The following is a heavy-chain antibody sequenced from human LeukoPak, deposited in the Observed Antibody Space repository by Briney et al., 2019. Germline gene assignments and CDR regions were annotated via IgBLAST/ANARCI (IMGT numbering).Heavy chain of an antibody. D-gene: IGHD1-14*01. Sequence: GRSLRLSCAASGFTFTIYAIHCVRQAPGKGLEWVAVTDGSNTFYADSVKGRFSLSSDNSKNTLYLQMNSLRAEDTAVYYCAKDLIAGPPDYFDYWGQGTLVTVSS. CDR3: AKDLIAGPPDYFDY. J-gene: IGHJ4*02. CDR1: GFTFTIYA. CDR2: TDGSNT. V-gene: IGHV3-30-3*01.